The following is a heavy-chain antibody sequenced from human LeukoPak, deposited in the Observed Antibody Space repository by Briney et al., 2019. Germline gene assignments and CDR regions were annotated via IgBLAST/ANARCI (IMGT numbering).Heavy chain of an antibody. CDR2: IYPGDSDT. Sequence: KVSCKASGGAFSSYTINWVRQMPGKGLEWMGIIYPGDSDTRYSPSFQGQVTISADKSIGTAYLQWSSLKASDTAMYYCARPLGDYDRSRYGDWGQGTLVTVSS. D-gene: IGHD3-22*01. CDR1: GGAFSSYT. J-gene: IGHJ4*02. CDR3: ARPLGDYDRSRYGD. V-gene: IGHV5-51*01.